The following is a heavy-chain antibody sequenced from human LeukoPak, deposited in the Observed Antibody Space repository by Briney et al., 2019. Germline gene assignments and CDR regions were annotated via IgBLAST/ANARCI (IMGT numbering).Heavy chain of an antibody. CDR3: ARESTYYDILTGYYYFDY. CDR2: INPNSGGT. CDR1: GYTFTGYY. V-gene: IGHV1-2*02. D-gene: IGHD3-9*01. J-gene: IGHJ4*02. Sequence: GASVKVSCKASGYTFTGYYMHWVRQAPEQGLEWMGWINPNSGGTNYAQKFQGRVTMTRDTSISTAYMELSRLRSDDTAVYYCARESTYYDILTGYYYFDYWGQGTLVTVSS.